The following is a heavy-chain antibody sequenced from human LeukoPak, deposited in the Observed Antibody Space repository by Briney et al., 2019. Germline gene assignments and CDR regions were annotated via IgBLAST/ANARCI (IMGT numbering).Heavy chain of an antibody. CDR3: ARVLVRAVVN. CDR1: GDSFSSNSAA. J-gene: IGHJ4*02. V-gene: IGHV6-1*01. CDR2: TCYRSKWYN. D-gene: IGHD6-19*01. Sequence: SRTLSLTCAISGDSFSSNSAAWTWIRQSPSRGLEWLGRTCYRSKWYNDYAVSVKSRITINPDTSKNLFSLQLNSATPEDTAVYYCARVLVRAVVNWGQRTLVTVSS.